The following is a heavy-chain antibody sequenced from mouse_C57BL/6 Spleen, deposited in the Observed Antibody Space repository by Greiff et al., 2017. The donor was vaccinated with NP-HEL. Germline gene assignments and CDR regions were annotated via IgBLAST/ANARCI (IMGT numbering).Heavy chain of an antibody. J-gene: IGHJ2*01. CDR3: ARFDGYYGNFDY. CDR2: INPNNGGT. V-gene: IGHV1-18*01. Sequence: EVKLVESGPELVKPGASVKIPCKASGYTFTDYNMDWVKQSHGKSLEWIGDINPNNGGTIYNQKFKGKATLTVDKSSSTAYMELRSLTSEDTAVYYCARFDGYYGNFDYWGQGTTLTVSS. CDR1: GYTFTDYN. D-gene: IGHD2-3*01.